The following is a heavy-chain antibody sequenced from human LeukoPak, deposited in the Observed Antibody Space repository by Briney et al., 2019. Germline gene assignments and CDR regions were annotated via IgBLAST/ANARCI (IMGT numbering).Heavy chain of an antibody. CDR1: GFTFSTYG. Sequence: PGGSLRLSCEASGFTFSTYGMHWVRQAPGKGLEWVSVIYSGGSTYYADSVKGRFTISRDNSKNTLYLQMNSLRAEDTAVYYCARDLERDAFDIWGQGTMVTVSS. J-gene: IGHJ3*02. CDR3: ARDLERDAFDI. D-gene: IGHD5-24*01. CDR2: IYSGGST. V-gene: IGHV3-53*01.